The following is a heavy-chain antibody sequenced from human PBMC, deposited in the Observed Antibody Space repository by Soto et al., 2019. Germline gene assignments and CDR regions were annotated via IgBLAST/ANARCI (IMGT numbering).Heavy chain of an antibody. J-gene: IGHJ5*02. CDR1: GYTFTSYG. Sequence: AAVTVSCKASGYTFTSYGISWVRQAPGQGLEWMGASSAYHGNTNYAQKPQGRVTLTTDTSTRAAYMELRSLRSDDTAVYYCATDVADRLFAPCGQGTLVTVSS. CDR3: ATDVADRLFAP. CDR2: SSAYHGNT. D-gene: IGHD6-13*01. V-gene: IGHV1-18*01.